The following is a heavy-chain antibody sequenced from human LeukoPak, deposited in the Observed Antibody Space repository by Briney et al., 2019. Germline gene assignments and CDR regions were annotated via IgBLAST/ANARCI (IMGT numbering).Heavy chain of an antibody. CDR1: GGSISSGSYY. D-gene: IGHD3-10*01. Sequence: SETLSLTCTVSGGSISSGSYYWSWIRQPAGKGLEWIGRIYTSGSTNYNPSLKSRVTISVDTSKNQFSLKLSSVTAADTAVYYCARGGRTVRGVITYNWFDPWGQGTLVTVSS. CDR3: ARGGRTVRGVITYNWFDP. V-gene: IGHV4-61*02. J-gene: IGHJ5*02. CDR2: IYTSGST.